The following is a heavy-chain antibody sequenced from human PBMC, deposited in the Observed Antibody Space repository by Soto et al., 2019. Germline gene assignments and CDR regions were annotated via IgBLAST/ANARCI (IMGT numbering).Heavy chain of an antibody. D-gene: IGHD2-2*01. Sequence: GASVKVSCKASAYSFTTYHIHWVRQAPGQGLEWTGLINPDAGATNYAQRFQGRLRLTRDTSTSTVYMELRSLRFDDTAVYFCARGDIVLVPASEGNWFDPWGQGTLVTVSS. J-gene: IGHJ5*02. CDR1: AYSFTTYH. CDR3: ARGDIVLVPASEGNWFDP. V-gene: IGHV1-46*01. CDR2: INPDAGAT.